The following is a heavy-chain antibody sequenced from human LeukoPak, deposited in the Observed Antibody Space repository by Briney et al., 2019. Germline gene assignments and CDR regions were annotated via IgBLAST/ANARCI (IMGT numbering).Heavy chain of an antibody. D-gene: IGHD3-3*01. J-gene: IGHJ4*02. CDR1: GFTFSSYG. CDR2: IRYDGSNK. Sequence: PGGSLRLSCAASGFTFSSYGMHWVRQAPGKGLEWVAFIRYDGSNKYYADSVKGRFTISRDNSKNTLYLQMNSLRAEDTAVYYCAKRGYDFWSGFLSIFDYWGQGTLVTVSS. CDR3: AKRGYDFWSGFLSIFDY. V-gene: IGHV3-30*02.